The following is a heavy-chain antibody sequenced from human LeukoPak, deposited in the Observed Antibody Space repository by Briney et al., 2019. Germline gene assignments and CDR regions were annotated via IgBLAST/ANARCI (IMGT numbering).Heavy chain of an antibody. D-gene: IGHD2-15*01. CDR1: GFTFDDYA. J-gene: IGHJ4*02. CDR2: ISWNSGSI. Sequence: GGSLRLSCAASGFTFDDYAMHWVRQAPGKGLEWVSGISWNSGSIGYADSVKGRFTISRDNAKNSLYLQMNGLRAEDTALYYCAKDRYCSGGSCYWDAFDYWGQGTLVTVSS. CDR3: AKDRYCSGGSCYWDAFDY. V-gene: IGHV3-9*01.